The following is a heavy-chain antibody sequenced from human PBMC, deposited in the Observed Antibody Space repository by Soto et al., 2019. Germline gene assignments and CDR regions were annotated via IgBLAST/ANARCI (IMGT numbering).Heavy chain of an antibody. CDR3: AHSFIDTPLAGPSYYYGMDV. CDR1: GFSLSTRGVG. D-gene: IGHD6-13*01. V-gene: IGHV2-5*02. Sequence: QITLEASGPTLVKPTQTLTLTCTFSGFSLSTRGVGVGWIRQPPGKALEWLALIYWDADKRYRPSLGSRLTITTETSKNRVVLRMTNMEPVDTATSYCAHSFIDTPLAGPSYYYGMDVWGQGTTVTVPS. J-gene: IGHJ6*02. CDR2: IYWDADK.